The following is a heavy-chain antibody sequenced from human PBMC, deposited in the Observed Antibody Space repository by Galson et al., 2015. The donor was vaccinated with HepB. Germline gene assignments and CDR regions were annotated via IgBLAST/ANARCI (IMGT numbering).Heavy chain of an antibody. CDR3: VKAEVGNGGNYYAY. V-gene: IGHV3-23*01. Sequence: SLRLSCAASGFTFSSFAMNWVRQAPRKGLEWVSFIRSSGVGTYYADSVKGRFTISRDNSKNSLYLQMNSLRADDTAVYYCVKAEVGNGGNYYAYWGQGTLVTVSS. CDR1: GFTFSSFA. D-gene: IGHD3-22*01. CDR2: IRSSGVGT. J-gene: IGHJ4*02.